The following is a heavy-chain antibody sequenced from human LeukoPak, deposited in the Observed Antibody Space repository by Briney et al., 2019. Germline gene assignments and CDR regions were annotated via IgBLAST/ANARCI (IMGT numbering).Heavy chain of an antibody. V-gene: IGHV3-23*01. CDR1: GFTFSSYA. CDR2: LSGSGGKT. J-gene: IGHJ4*02. D-gene: IGHD6-19*01. CDR3: AKKTGYSSGWYWDY. Sequence: GGSLRLSCAASGFTFSSYAMSWVRQAPGKGLEWVSALSGSGGKTYYTDSVKGRFTISRDNSKNTLYLQMNSLRAEDTAVYYCAKKTGYSSGWYWDYWGQGTLVTVSS.